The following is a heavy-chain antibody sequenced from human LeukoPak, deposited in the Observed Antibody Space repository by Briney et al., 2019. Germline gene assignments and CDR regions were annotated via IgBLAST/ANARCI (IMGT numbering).Heavy chain of an antibody. CDR3: ARHLYYYDSSGYRDAFDI. CDR2: IYYSGST. CDR1: GGSISSYY. J-gene: IGHJ3*02. Sequence: SETLSLTCTVSGGSISSYYWSWIRQPPGKGLEWIGYIYYSGSTNCNPSLKSRVTISVDTSKNQFSLKLSSVTAADTAVYYCARHLYYYDSSGYRDAFDIWGQGTMVTVSS. D-gene: IGHD3-22*01. V-gene: IGHV4-59*08.